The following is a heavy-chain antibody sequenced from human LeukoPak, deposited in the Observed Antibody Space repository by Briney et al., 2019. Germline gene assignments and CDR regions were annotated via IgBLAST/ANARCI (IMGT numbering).Heavy chain of an antibody. Sequence: SVKVSCKASGYTFTSYYMHWVRQAPGQGLEWMGIINPSGGSTSYAQKFQGRVTMTRDTSTSTVYMELSSLRSEDTAVYYCARDCSSVRGVPSYYFDYWGQGTLVTVSS. CDR2: INPSGGST. V-gene: IGHV1-46*01. CDR1: GYTFTSYY. J-gene: IGHJ4*02. D-gene: IGHD3-10*01. CDR3: ARDCSSVRGVPSYYFDY.